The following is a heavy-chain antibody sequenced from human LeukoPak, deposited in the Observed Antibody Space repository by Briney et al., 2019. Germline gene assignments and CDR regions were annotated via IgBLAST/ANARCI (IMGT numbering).Heavy chain of an antibody. J-gene: IGHJ5*02. Sequence: NPSETLSLTCTVSGGSISSHYWSWIRQPPGKGLEWIGYIYYSGSTNYNPSLKSRVTISVDTSKNQFSLKLSSVTAADTAVYYCARGYGDSPEGFDPWGQGTLVIVSS. CDR3: ARGYGDSPEGFDP. CDR1: GGSISSHY. CDR2: IYYSGST. D-gene: IGHD4-17*01. V-gene: IGHV4-59*11.